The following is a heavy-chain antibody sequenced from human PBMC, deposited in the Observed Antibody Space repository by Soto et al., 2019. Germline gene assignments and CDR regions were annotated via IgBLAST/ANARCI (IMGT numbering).Heavy chain of an antibody. CDR2: INHSGTT. V-gene: IGHV4-34*01. CDR3: AIDNIPGLFDY. D-gene: IGHD1-1*01. Sequence: QVQLQQWGAGLLKPSETLSLTCAVYGGSFSGYYWTWIRQPPGTGLEWIGEINHSGTTNYNPSLTTRATISVDTSKIPFSLKLTSVTAAATAVYYCAIDNIPGLFDYWGQGTLVTVSS. CDR1: GGSFSGYY. J-gene: IGHJ4*02.